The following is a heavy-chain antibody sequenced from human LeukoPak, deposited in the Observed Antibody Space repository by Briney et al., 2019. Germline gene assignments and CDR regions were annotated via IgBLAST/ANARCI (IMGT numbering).Heavy chain of an antibody. CDR3: ARGRSSSWYSPFAY. CDR1: GRSDSSGSYY. Sequence: SETLSLTCTVSGRSDSSGSYYWSWIRQPPGKGLEWIGDIYYSGSINYNPSLKSRVTISIDTSKNQFSLKLSSVTAADTAVYFCARGRSSSWYSPFAYWGQGTLLTVSS. CDR2: IYYSGSI. V-gene: IGHV4-61*01. D-gene: IGHD6-13*01. J-gene: IGHJ4*02.